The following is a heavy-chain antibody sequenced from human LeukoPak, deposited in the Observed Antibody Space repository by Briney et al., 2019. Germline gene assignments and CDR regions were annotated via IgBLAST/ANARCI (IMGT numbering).Heavy chain of an antibody. V-gene: IGHV3-21*01. CDR1: GFTFSSYS. CDR2: ISSGTSYI. D-gene: IGHD3-16*01. J-gene: IGHJ4*02. CDR3: ARATGLFDL. Sequence: SGGSLRLSCAASGFTFSSYSLNWVRQSPGRGLEWVSYISSGTSYIYYADSVKGRFTSSRENAKTSLFLQMNSLRAEDTAVYYCARATGLFDLWGQGTLVTVSS.